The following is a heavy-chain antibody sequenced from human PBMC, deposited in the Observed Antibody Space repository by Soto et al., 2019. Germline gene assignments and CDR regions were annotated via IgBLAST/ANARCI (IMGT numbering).Heavy chain of an antibody. D-gene: IGHD5-12*01. V-gene: IGHV3-33*01. J-gene: IGHJ4*02. CDR1: GFTFSSYG. CDR2: IWYDGSNK. CDR3: AREALGVATIPFDY. Sequence: QVQLVESGGSVVQPGRSLRLSCAASGFTFSSYGMHWVRQAPGKGLEWVAVIWYDGSNKYYADSVKGRFTISRDNSKNTLYLQMNSLRAEDTAVYYCAREALGVATIPFDYWGQGTLVTVSS.